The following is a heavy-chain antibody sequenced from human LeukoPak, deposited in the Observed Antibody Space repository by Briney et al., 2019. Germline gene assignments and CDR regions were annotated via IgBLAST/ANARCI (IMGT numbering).Heavy chain of an antibody. D-gene: IGHD4-23*01. J-gene: IGHJ4*02. V-gene: IGHV3-7*05. CDR2: IKEDGSEK. Sequence: GGSLRLSCAASGFSFSSYWMSRVRQAPGKGLEWVANIKEDGSEKNYVESVKGRLTISRDNAENSMYLQMNSLRAEDTAVYYCARGALIMVTFWGQGTLVTVSS. CDR1: GFSFSSYW. CDR3: ARGALIMVTF.